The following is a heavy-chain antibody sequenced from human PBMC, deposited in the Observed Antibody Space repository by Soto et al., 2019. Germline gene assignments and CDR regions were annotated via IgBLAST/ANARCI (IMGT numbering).Heavy chain of an antibody. CDR3: ARQIYDSDTGPNFQYYFDS. J-gene: IGHJ4*02. CDR2: IDPSDSQT. V-gene: IGHV5-10-1*01. D-gene: IGHD3-22*01. CDR1: GYSFAGYW. Sequence: GESLKISCKGSGYSFAGYWITWVRQKPGKGLEWMGRIDPSDSQTYCSPSFRGHVTISVTKSITTVFLQWSSLRGSDTAMYYCARQIYDSDTGPNFQYYFDSWGQGTAVTVSS.